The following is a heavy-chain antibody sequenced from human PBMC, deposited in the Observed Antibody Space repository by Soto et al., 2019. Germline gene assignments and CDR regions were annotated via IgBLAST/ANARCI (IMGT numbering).Heavy chain of an antibody. V-gene: IGHV4-34*01. D-gene: IGHD6-19*01. Sequence: QVQLQQWGAGLLKPSETLSLTCAVYGGSFSGYYWSWIRQPPGKGLEWIGEINHSGSTNYNPSLKSRVTISVDRSKNQFSLKLSSVTAADTAVYYCARRRGYSSGWYSIDYWGQGTLVTVSS. CDR3: ARRRGYSSGWYSIDY. CDR1: GGSFSGYY. J-gene: IGHJ4*02. CDR2: INHSGST.